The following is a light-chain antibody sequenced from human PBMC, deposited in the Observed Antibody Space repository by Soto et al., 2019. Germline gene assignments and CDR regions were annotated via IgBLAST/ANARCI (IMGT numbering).Light chain of an antibody. CDR2: EVS. J-gene: IGLJ1*01. Sequence: QSALTQPASVSGSPGQSMTISCTGTSSDVGGYNYVSWFQQHPGKAPKLMIYEVSNRPSGVSNRFSGSKSGNTASLTISGLQAEDEADYYCSSYTSGGYVFGTGTKLTVL. CDR1: SSDVGGYNY. CDR3: SSYTSGGYV. V-gene: IGLV2-14*01.